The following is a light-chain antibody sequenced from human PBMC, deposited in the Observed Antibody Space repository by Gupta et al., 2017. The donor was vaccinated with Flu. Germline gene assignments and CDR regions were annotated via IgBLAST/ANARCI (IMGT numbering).Light chain of an antibody. J-gene: IGKJ1*01. CDR3: QQSYTIPWT. CDR1: QSISRY. CDR2: AAS. V-gene: IGKV1-39*01. Sequence: DIQMTQSPSSLSASIGDRVIITCRASQSISRYLNWYQHKPGKAPKLLIYAASSLQSGVPSRFSGSGSGTDFTLTISSLQREDFATYYCQQSYTIPWTFGQGTKVEIK.